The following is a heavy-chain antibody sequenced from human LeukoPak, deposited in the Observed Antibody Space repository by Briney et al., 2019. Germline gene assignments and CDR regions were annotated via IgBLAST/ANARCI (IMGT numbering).Heavy chain of an antibody. CDR3: VSFYETY. J-gene: IGHJ4*02. CDR1: GFTFSNFW. V-gene: IGHV3-7*01. D-gene: IGHD2/OR15-2a*01. CDR2: IKQDETEK. Sequence: QPGGSLRLSCTASGFTFSNFWMGWVRQAPGKGLEWVANIKQDETEKFYLGSVKGRFTISRDNAKNTVYLQMNSLRAEDTAVYYCVSFYETYWGRGTLVTVSS.